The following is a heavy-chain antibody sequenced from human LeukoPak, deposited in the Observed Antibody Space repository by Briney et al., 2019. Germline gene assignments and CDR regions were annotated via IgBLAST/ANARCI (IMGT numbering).Heavy chain of an antibody. V-gene: IGHV4-59*01. CDR1: GASITSYY. Sequence: SETLSLTCAVSGASITSYYWSWIRQPPGKGLEWIGYIYYSGSTNYNPSLKSRVTMSVDTSKNEFSLKLSPVTTADTAVYYCATRRIAVAAPFDYWGQGTLVTVSS. CDR3: ATRRIAVAAPFDY. CDR2: IYYSGST. J-gene: IGHJ4*02. D-gene: IGHD6-19*01.